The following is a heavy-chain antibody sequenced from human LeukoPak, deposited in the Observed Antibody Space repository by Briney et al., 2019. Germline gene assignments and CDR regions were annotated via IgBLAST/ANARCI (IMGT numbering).Heavy chain of an antibody. CDR3: AKDIVPAGIFYDY. V-gene: IGHV3-7*01. Sequence: PGGSLILSCAASGFTFGSYWMSWVRQTPGKGLEWVANINQDGSEKYYVDSVKGRFTIYRDNAKKSLYLQMNSLRAEDTGVYYCAKDIVPAGIFYDYWGQGTLVTVSS. CDR2: INQDGSEK. J-gene: IGHJ4*02. D-gene: IGHD2-2*01. CDR1: GFTFGSYW.